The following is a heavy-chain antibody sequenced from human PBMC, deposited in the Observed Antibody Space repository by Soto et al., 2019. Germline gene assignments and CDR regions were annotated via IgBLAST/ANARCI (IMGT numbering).Heavy chain of an antibody. Sequence: EVKLVESGGGLVQPGWSLRLSCAVSGFTVSSNYMTWVRQAPGKGLECVSIIYSGGSTDYADSVKARFIISRDNSKNTLYLQRNSLRVEDTAVDYCARRHYYGSDWGQGTLVTVSS. J-gene: IGHJ4*02. D-gene: IGHD3-10*01. V-gene: IGHV3-66*04. CDR1: GFTVSSNY. CDR3: ARRHYYGSD. CDR2: IYSGGST.